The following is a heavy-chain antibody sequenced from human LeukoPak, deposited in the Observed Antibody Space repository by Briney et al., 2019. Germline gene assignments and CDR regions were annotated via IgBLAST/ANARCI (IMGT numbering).Heavy chain of an antibody. CDR1: GFSFNNYA. D-gene: IGHD1-1*01. J-gene: IGHJ6*03. CDR2: VSGSGGAT. Sequence: PGGSLRLSCAASGFSFNNYAMSWVCQAPGMGLEWLSYVSGSGGATYYAASAQGRFTISTDNSTNTLYLQMGSLRADDTAVYYCAKNRGGTYKYYMDVWGNGTTVTVSS. V-gene: IGHV3-23*01. CDR3: AKNRGGTYKYYMDV.